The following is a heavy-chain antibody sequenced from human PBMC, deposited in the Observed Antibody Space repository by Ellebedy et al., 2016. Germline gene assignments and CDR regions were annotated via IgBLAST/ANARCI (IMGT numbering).Heavy chain of an antibody. D-gene: IGHD1-20*01. Sequence: ASVKVSCKASGYTFTSYDINWVRQATGQGLEWMGWMNPNSGNTGYAQKFQGRVTMTRNTSISTAYMELSSLRSEDTAVYYCARGRWYGNWNYFNYWGQGTLVTVSS. CDR1: GYTFTSYD. J-gene: IGHJ4*02. CDR3: ARGRWYGNWNYFNY. CDR2: MNPNSGNT. V-gene: IGHV1-8*01.